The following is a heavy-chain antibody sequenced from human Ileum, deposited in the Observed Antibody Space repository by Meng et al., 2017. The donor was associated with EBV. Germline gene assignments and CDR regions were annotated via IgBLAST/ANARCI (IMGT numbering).Heavy chain of an antibody. CDR1: GGTFRNSA. CDR2: IIPMFGAP. J-gene: IGHJ4*02. Sequence: QVQVEQSGAEVKKPGSSVKVSCKASGGTFRNSAISWVRQAPGQGLEWMGGIIPMFGAPDYAQRFQDRVTITADESTSTVYMELNSLRSEDTAVYYCARESGRGYSSDYWGQGTLVTASS. V-gene: IGHV1-69*01. CDR3: ARESGRGYSSDY. D-gene: IGHD5-18*01.